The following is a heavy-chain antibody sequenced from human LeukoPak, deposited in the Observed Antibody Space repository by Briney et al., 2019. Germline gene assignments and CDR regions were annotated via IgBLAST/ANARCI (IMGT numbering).Heavy chain of an antibody. CDR3: ARGPTTKSREGAGGLLP. V-gene: IGHV4-59*02. CDR2: RYYSEYT. J-gene: IGHJ5*02. Sequence: PSETLSLTCTVSGGSVSSDYWSWIRQPPGRGLEWIGYRYYSEYTNYYPSLKSRVTISVDSSKNQFSLKLRSVTAAETAVYYWARGPTTKSREGAGGLLPWGQGILVTVSS. D-gene: IGHD6-19*01. CDR1: GGSVSSDY.